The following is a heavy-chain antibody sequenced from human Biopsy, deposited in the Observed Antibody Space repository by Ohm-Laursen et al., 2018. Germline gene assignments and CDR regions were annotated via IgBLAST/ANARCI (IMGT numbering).Heavy chain of an antibody. CDR3: ARDSRGGHLNTTLIAGKNLDS. CDR1: RDSISNYY. J-gene: IGHJ4*02. CDR2: IYYTGST. V-gene: IGHV4-59*01. Sequence: GTLSLTWTVSRDSISNYYWTWIRQSPGKGLEWIGYIYYTGSTNYNPSVKSRVTISVDTSKNQFSLKLNSVTAADTAVYFCARDSRGGHLNTTLIAGKNLDSWGQGILVTVSS. D-gene: IGHD2-21*01.